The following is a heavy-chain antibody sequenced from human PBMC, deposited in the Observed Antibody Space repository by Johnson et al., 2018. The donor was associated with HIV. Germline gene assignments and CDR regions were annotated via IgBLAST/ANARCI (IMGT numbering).Heavy chain of an antibody. J-gene: IGHJ3*02. CDR2: ISYAGTNT. CDR3: AREIQYFTAFDI. D-gene: IGHD3-9*01. V-gene: IGHV3-30*03. Sequence: QVQLVESGGGVVQPGRSLRLSCAASGFTFSSYGMHWVRQAPGKGLEWVAVISYAGTNTYYADSVKGRFTISRDNANNALYLQMNSLRAEDTAVYYCAREIQYFTAFDIWGQGTMVTVSS. CDR1: GFTFSSYG.